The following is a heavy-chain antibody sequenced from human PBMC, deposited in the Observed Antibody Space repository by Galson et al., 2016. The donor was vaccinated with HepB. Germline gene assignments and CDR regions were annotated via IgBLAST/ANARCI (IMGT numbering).Heavy chain of an antibody. D-gene: IGHD3-3*01. J-gene: IGHJ4*02. CDR3: MSRSINYGFWSGSHVPDY. V-gene: IGHV4-39*01. CDR1: GGSISSNTHY. Sequence: SETLSLTCSVSGGSISSNTHYWGWIRQPPGKGLGWIATIYSSGRTYYNPSLKSRVTISVDTSKNQFSLQLRSLTAADTAVFYCMSRSINYGFWSGSHVPDYWGQGTLVTVSS. CDR2: IYSSGRT.